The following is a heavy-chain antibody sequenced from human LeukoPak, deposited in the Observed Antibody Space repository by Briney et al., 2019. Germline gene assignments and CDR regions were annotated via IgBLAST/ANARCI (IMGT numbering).Heavy chain of an antibody. D-gene: IGHD3-3*01. J-gene: IGHJ4*02. CDR1: GYSFTSNG. CDR2: ISAYNGNT. Sequence: ASVKVSCKASGYSFTSNGISWVRQAPGQGLEWMGWISAYNGNTNYAQKLQGRVTMTTDTSTSTAYMGLRSLRSDDTAVYYCARSYYDFWSGALDYWGQGTLVTVSS. V-gene: IGHV1-18*01. CDR3: ARSYYDFWSGALDY.